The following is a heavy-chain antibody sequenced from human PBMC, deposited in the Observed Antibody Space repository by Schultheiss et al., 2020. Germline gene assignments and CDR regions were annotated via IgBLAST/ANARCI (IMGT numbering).Heavy chain of an antibody. CDR1: GFTFSSFP. Sequence: GGSLILSCAASGFTFSSFPMNWVRQALGKGPEWVAVISYDGSNKYYADSVKGRFTISRDNSKNTLYLQMNSLRAEDTAVYYCARTRGDLFDYWGQGTLVTVSS. J-gene: IGHJ4*02. CDR3: ARTRGDLFDY. CDR2: ISYDGSNK. V-gene: IGHV3-30-3*01. D-gene: IGHD3-16*01.